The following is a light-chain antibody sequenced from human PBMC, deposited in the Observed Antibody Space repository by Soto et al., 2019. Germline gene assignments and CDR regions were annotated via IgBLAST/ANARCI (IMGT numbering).Light chain of an antibody. CDR1: QTVSSSY. V-gene: IGKV3-20*01. Sequence: EIVLTQSPGTLSLSPGERATLSCRASQTVSSSYLAWYQQQLGQAPRLLIYGASSRATGIPDRFSGSGSGTDFTLAISRLEPEDFAVYYCQKYGSSPYTFGQGPKLEIK. CDR3: QKYGSSPYT. CDR2: GAS. J-gene: IGKJ2*01.